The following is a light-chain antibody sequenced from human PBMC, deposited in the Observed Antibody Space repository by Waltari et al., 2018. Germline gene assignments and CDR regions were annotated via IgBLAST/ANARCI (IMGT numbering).Light chain of an antibody. Sequence: QSVLTQPPSVSGAPGQRVTISCTGSRSNIGAGYDVHWYQQLPGTAPKPLIFGGSDRPSGVPDRFPGSKSGTSASLAITGLQAEDEADYYCQSYDSSLSGPWVFGGGTKLTVL. V-gene: IGLV1-40*01. CDR3: QSYDSSLSGPWV. CDR1: RSNIGAGYD. CDR2: GGS. J-gene: IGLJ3*02.